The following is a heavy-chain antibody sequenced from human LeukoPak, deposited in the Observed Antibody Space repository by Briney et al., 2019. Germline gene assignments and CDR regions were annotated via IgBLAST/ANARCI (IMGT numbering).Heavy chain of an antibody. CDR1: GFTFSTYW. V-gene: IGHV3-7*01. CDR2: IKQDGSEK. D-gene: IGHD3-3*01. J-gene: IGHJ4*02. CDR3: AREREYYDFWSGHPPTGYFDY. Sequence: GGSLRLSCAASGFTFSTYWMSWVRQAPGKGLEWVANIKQDGSEKYYVDSVKGRFTISRDNAKSSLYLQMNSLRAEDTAVYYCAREREYYDFWSGHPPTGYFDYWGQGTLVTVSS.